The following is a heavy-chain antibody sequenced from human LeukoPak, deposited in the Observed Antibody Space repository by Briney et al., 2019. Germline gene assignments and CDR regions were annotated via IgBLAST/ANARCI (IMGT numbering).Heavy chain of an antibody. J-gene: IGHJ4*02. CDR3: ASSGRLWLQDY. Sequence: GGSLRLSCAASGFTSSSYEMNWVRQAPGKGLEWVSYISSSGSTIYYADSVKGRFAISRDNAKNSLYLQMNSLRAEDTAVYYCASSGRLWLQDYWGQGTLVTVSS. CDR2: ISSSGSTI. CDR1: GFTSSSYE. D-gene: IGHD5-18*01. V-gene: IGHV3-48*03.